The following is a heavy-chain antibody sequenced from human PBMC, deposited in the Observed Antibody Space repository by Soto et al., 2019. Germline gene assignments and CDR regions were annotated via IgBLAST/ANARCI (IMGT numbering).Heavy chain of an antibody. CDR3: AAGGGLPRYY. CDR1: GGSISSGGYS. Sequence: QLQLQESGSGLVKPSQTLSLTCAVSGGSISSGGYSWSWIRQPPGKGLEWIGYIYHSGSTYYNPSRKSGVTISVDWSRYQFSLKLSSVTAADTAVYYCAAGGGLPRYYWGQGTLVTVSS. V-gene: IGHV4-30-2*01. J-gene: IGHJ4*02. CDR2: IYHSGST. D-gene: IGHD5-12*01.